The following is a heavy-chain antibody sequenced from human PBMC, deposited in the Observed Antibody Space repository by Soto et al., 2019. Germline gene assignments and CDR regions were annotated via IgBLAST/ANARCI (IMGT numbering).Heavy chain of an antibody. J-gene: IGHJ6*03. V-gene: IGHV4-39*07. Sequence: SETLSLTCTVSGGSISSSSYYWGWIRQPPGKGLEWIGEINHSGSTNYNPSLKSRVTISVDTSKNQFSLKLSSVTAADTAVYYCARGRPIVATIGTYYYYMDVWGKGTTVTVSS. D-gene: IGHD5-12*01. CDR3: ARGRPIVATIGTYYYYMDV. CDR1: GGSISSSSYY. CDR2: INHSGST.